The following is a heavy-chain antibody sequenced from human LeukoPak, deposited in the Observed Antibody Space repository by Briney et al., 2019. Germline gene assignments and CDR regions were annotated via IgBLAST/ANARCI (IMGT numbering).Heavy chain of an antibody. J-gene: IGHJ3*02. V-gene: IGHV4-4*09. Sequence: SETLSLTCTVSGSISGYYWSWIRQPPGKGLEWIWYIYTSGSTNYNPSLESRVTISVDTSKNQFSLDLSSVTAADTAVYYCARQKCTSTSCLTKNAFDIWGQGTMVTVPS. CDR1: GSISGYY. CDR2: IYTSGST. D-gene: IGHD2-2*01. CDR3: ARQKCTSTSCLTKNAFDI.